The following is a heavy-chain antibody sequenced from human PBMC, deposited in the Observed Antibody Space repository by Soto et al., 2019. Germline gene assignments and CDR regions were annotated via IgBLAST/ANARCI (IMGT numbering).Heavy chain of an antibody. Sequence: ASVKVSCKASGFTFTAHHIHWVRQAPGQGLEWMGYVTPNTGGTKYAQKFQGRVTMTRDTFINTAYMELSRMTSDDTAVYYCASTIIPNLPYYYTLDVWGQGTTVTVSS. CDR1: GFTFTAHH. CDR3: ASTIIPNLPYYYTLDV. J-gene: IGHJ6*02. D-gene: IGHD5-12*01. V-gene: IGHV1-2*02. CDR2: VTPNTGGT.